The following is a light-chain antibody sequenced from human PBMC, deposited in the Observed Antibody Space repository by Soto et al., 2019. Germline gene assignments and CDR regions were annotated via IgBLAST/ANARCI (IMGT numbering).Light chain of an antibody. V-gene: IGKV3-20*01. CDR2: GAS. CDR1: QSVSSSY. CDR3: QQYGSSPYT. Sequence: EIVLTQSPGTLSLSPGERATLSCRASQSVSSSYLAWYQLKPGQAPRLLIYGASSRATGIPDRFSGSGSGTDFTLTISRLEPQDFAVYYCQQYGSSPYTFGQGTKLEIK. J-gene: IGKJ2*01.